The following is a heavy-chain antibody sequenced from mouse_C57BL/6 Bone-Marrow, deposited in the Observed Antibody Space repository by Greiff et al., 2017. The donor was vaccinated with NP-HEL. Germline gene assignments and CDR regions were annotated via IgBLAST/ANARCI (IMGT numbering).Heavy chain of an antibody. CDR2: INYDGSST. J-gene: IGHJ4*01. CDR3: ARGSYYGSSYDAMDY. V-gene: IGHV5-16*01. CDR1: GFTFSDYY. D-gene: IGHD1-1*01. Sequence: EVMLVESEGGLVQPGSSMKLSCTASGFTFSDYYMAWVRQVPEKGLEWVANINYDGSSTYYLDSLKSRFIISRDNAKNILYLQMSSLKSEDTATYYCARGSYYGSSYDAMDYWGQGTSVTVSS.